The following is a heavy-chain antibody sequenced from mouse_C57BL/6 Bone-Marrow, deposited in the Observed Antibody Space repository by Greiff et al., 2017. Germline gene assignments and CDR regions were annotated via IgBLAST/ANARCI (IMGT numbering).Heavy chain of an antibody. Sequence: LQQPGAELVKPGASVKLSCKASGYTFTSYWMQWVKQRPGQGLEWIGEIDPSDSYTNYNQKFKGKATLTVDTSSSTAYMQLSSLTSEDSAVYYCARVDYYGSSYEGYFDVWGTGTTVTVSS. CDR1: GYTFTSYW. V-gene: IGHV1-50*01. CDR2: IDPSDSYT. J-gene: IGHJ1*03. D-gene: IGHD1-1*01. CDR3: ARVDYYGSSYEGYFDV.